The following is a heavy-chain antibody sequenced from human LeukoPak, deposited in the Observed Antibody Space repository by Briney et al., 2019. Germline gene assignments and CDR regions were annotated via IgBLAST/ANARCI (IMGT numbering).Heavy chain of an antibody. Sequence: PSETLSLTCAVYGGSFSGYYWSWIRQPPGKGLEWIGEINHSGSTNYNPSLKSRVTISVDTSKNQFSPKLSSVTAADTAVYYCATGGLHDSYYYMDVWGKGTTVTVSS. CDR2: INHSGST. V-gene: IGHV4-34*01. D-gene: IGHD3-22*01. CDR3: ATGGLHDSYYYMDV. J-gene: IGHJ6*03. CDR1: GGSFSGYY.